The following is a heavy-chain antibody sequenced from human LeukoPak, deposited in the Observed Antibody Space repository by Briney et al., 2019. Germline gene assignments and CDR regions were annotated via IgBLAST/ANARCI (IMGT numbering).Heavy chain of an antibody. CDR1: GFTFSNYA. Sequence: PGGSLRLSCAASGFTFSNYAMHWVRQAPGKGLEWVAVMSYDGSNEYYADSVKGRFTISRDNSKNTLYLQMNSLRAEDTAVYYCARDRYSSGWATFDYWGQGTLVTVSS. V-gene: IGHV3-30*04. J-gene: IGHJ4*02. CDR2: MSYDGSNE. CDR3: ARDRYSSGWATFDY. D-gene: IGHD6-19*01.